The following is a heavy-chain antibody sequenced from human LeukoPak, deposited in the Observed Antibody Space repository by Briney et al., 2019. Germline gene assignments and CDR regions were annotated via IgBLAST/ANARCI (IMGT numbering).Heavy chain of an antibody. D-gene: IGHD4-23*01. V-gene: IGHV4-34*01. CDR2: INHRGVT. CDR1: GGSFSGYF. J-gene: IGHJ4*02. Sequence: SETLSLTCAVSGGSFSGYFWNWLRQPPGKGLEWIGEINHRGVTNYSPSLKSRVTISVDASKNQFSLTLRSVTAADTAVYYCARDPTTVVTVPHYFDDWGQGTLVTVSS. CDR3: ARDPTTVVTVPHYFDD.